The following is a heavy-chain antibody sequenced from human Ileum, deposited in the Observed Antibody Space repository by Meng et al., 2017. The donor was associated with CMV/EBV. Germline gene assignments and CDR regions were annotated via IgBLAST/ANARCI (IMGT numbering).Heavy chain of an antibody. D-gene: IGHD3-10*01. CDR3: ARDYGSGSYRHYFDY. CDR1: RGSISSSDYY. CDR2: IHSGGGT. V-gene: IGHV4-39*07. J-gene: IGHJ4*02. Sequence: QLEVRESGPGLVKPSETLSLPCTVCRGSISSSDYYWGWVRQPPGKGLEWIASIHSGGGTYYNPSLKSRVTISVDTSENQFSLRLTSVTAADTAVYYCARDYGSGSYRHYFDYWGQGTLVTVSS.